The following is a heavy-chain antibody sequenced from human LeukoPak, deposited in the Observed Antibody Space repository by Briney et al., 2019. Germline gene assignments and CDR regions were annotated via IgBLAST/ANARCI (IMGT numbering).Heavy chain of an antibody. V-gene: IGHV3-73*01. CDR3: TRPGYSSGWYGEYDYMDV. Sequence: GGSLRLSYAASGFTFSGSAMHWVRQASGKGLEWVGRIRSKANSYATAYAASVKGRFTISRDDSKSTAYLQMNSLKTEDTAVYYCTRPGYSSGWYGEYDYMDVWGKGTTVTVSS. CDR1: GFTFSGSA. J-gene: IGHJ6*03. CDR2: IRSKANSYAT. D-gene: IGHD6-19*01.